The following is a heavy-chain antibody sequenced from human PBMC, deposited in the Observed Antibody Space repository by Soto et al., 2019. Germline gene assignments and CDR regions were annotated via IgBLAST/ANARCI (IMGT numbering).Heavy chain of an antibody. D-gene: IGHD2-15*01. J-gene: IGHJ6*03. V-gene: IGHV3-74*02. CDR1: GFTFSNDW. CDR2: INSDGSVS. Sequence: EVQLVESGGGLVQPGGSLRLSCAASGFTFSNDWMYWVRQAPGKGLEWVSRINSDGSVSSYADSVKGRPTISRDNVKNTLYLQMDSLRAEDTAVYYCARGYCVGGTCYSLAGPFYYYMDVWGKGTTVTVFS. CDR3: ARGYCVGGTCYSLAGPFYYYMDV.